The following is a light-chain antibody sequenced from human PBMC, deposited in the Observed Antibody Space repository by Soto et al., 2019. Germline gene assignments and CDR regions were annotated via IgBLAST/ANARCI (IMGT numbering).Light chain of an antibody. CDR2: GAS. CDR1: QSVGSSY. J-gene: IGKJ1*01. V-gene: IGKV3-20*01. CDR3: QQYGSSPMT. Sequence: EIVLTQSPGTLSLSPGERATLSCRASQSVGSSYLAWYQQKPGQAPRLLIYGASSRATGIPDRFSGSGSGADFTLSISRLEPEDFAVCYCQQYGSSPMTFGPGTKVEIK.